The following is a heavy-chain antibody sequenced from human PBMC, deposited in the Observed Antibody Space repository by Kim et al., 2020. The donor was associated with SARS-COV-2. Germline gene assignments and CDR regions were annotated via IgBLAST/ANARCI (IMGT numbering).Heavy chain of an antibody. CDR3: ARDKSYVLDY. D-gene: IGHD3-16*01. CDR1: GYSFSSYD. CDR2: ISVYSGRA. J-gene: IGHJ4*02. Sequence: ASVKVSCKTSGYSFSSYDVAWVRQAPGQGLEWMGWISVYSGRAVYKPNLQGRITMTSDTSTSTVYMESRSRKSDDTGVYYCARDKSYVLDYLGQGTLVTV. V-gene: IGHV1-18*01.